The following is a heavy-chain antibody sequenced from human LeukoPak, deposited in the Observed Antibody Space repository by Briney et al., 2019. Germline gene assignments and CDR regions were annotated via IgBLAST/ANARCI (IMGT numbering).Heavy chain of an antibody. Sequence: PGGSLRLSCAASGFTFTTYGMSWVRHAPGKGLEWVSGISSSGGGTYCADSVKGRFTISRDNSKNTLYLQMNSLRAEDTALYFCAKGRISPDSWGQGTLVTVSS. V-gene: IGHV3-23*01. D-gene: IGHD3-3*02. CDR1: GFTFTTYG. J-gene: IGHJ4*02. CDR3: AKGRISPDS. CDR2: ISSSGGGT.